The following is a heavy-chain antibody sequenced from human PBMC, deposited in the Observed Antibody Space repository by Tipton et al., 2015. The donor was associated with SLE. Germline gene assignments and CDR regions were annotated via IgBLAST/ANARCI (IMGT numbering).Heavy chain of an antibody. CDR3: ARQVAPFYGMDV. D-gene: IGHD2-15*01. Sequence: TLSLTCAVYNGSFRRYYWSWTRQSPRKGLEWIGEINDSGSANYNPSLKSRVTMSVDTSRNQVPLSLKSVTAADTAVYYCARQVAPFYGMDVWGQGTTVTVSS. CDR1: NGSFRRYY. V-gene: IGHV4-34*01. J-gene: IGHJ6*02. CDR2: INDSGSA.